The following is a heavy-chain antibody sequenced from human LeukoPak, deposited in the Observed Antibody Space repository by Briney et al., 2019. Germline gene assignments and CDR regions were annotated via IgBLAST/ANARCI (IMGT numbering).Heavy chain of an antibody. CDR3: ATLVATTRFDY. J-gene: IGHJ4*02. D-gene: IGHD5-12*01. CDR2: IKQDGSEK. V-gene: IGHV3-7*02. CDR1: GFTLSSYW. Sequence: GGSLRLSCAASGFTLSSYWMSWVRQAPGKGLEWVANIKQDGSEKYYVDSEKGRFTISRDNAKNSLYLQMNSLRAEDTAVYYCATLVATTRFDYWGQGTLATVSS.